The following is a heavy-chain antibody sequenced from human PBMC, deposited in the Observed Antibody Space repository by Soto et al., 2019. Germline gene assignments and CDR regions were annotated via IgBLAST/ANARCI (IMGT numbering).Heavy chain of an antibody. J-gene: IGHJ4*02. CDR3: AGRYSSSFDY. D-gene: IGHD6-13*01. CDR1: PGSTSSYY. Sequence: SATLSLTCALCPGSTSSYYWCWIRQPPGKGLEWIGYIYYSGSTNYSPSLKSRVTISVDTSKNQFSLKLSSVTAADTAVYYCAGRYSSSFDYWGQGPLVTVS. CDR2: IYYSGST. V-gene: IGHV4-59*08.